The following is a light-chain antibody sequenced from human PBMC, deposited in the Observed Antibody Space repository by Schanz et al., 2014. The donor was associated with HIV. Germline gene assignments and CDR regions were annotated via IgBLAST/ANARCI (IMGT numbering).Light chain of an antibody. CDR1: QSVSNN. V-gene: IGKV3-11*01. J-gene: IGKJ3*01. Sequence: EIVLTQSPGTLSLSPGERATLSCTASQSVSNNLAWYQQKLGQDPRLLIYDASTRAPGIPDRFRGDGAGTDFTLTISSLEPEDFAVYYCQQRSNWPPFTFGPGTKVDIK. CDR2: DAS. CDR3: QQRSNWPPFT.